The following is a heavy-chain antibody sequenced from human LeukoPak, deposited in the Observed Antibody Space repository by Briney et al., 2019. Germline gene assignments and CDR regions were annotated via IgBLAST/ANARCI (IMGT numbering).Heavy chain of an antibody. V-gene: IGHV3-30-3*01. D-gene: IGHD3-22*01. CDR2: ISYDGSNK. Sequence: PGGSLRLSCAASGFTFRSYAMHWVRQAPGKGLEWVAVISYDGSNKYYADSVKGRFTISRDNSKNTLYLQMNSLRAEDTAVYYCARDGKSSGYYFDAFDIWGQGTMVTVSS. CDR1: GFTFRSYA. J-gene: IGHJ3*02. CDR3: ARDGKSSGYYFDAFDI.